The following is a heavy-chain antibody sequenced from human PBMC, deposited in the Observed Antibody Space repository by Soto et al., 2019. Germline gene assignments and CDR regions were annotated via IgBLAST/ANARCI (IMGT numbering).Heavy chain of an antibody. Sequence: QVQLVQSGAEVKKPGSSVKVSCKASGGTFSSYAISWVRQAPGQGLEWMGGIIPIFGKANYAQKFQGRVSITADEATSTAYRELSSLRSEDTAVYYCARVDRIAAHGRYGMDVWGQGTTVTVSS. CDR2: IIPIFGKA. CDR1: GGTFSSYA. CDR3: ARVDRIAAHGRYGMDV. D-gene: IGHD6-13*01. V-gene: IGHV1-69*12. J-gene: IGHJ6*02.